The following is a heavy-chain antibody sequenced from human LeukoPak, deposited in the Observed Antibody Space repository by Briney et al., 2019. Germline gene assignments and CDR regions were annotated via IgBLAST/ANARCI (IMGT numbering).Heavy chain of an antibody. CDR1: GGSISSYY. Sequence: SETLSLTCTVSGGSISSYYWSWIRQPPGKGLEWIGEINHSGSTNYNPSLKSRVTISVDTSKNQFSLKLSSVTAADTAMYYCTRIINDYGYNWFDPWGQGTLVTVSS. J-gene: IGHJ5*02. D-gene: IGHD4-17*01. CDR2: INHSGST. V-gene: IGHV4-34*01. CDR3: TRIINDYGYNWFDP.